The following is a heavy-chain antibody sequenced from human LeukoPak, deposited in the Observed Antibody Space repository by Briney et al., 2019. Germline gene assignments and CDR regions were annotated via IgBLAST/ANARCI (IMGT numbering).Heavy chain of an antibody. CDR3: ARRKGEPNIFDY. D-gene: IGHD3-16*01. CDR2: INPNSGGT. Sequence: ASVKVSCKASGYTFTGYYIHWVRQAPGQGLEWMGRINPNSGGTNYAQKFQGWVTMTRDTSISTAYMELSRLTSDDTAVYYCARRKGEPNIFDYWGREPWSPSPQ. J-gene: IGHJ4*02. CDR1: GYTFTGYY. V-gene: IGHV1-2*04.